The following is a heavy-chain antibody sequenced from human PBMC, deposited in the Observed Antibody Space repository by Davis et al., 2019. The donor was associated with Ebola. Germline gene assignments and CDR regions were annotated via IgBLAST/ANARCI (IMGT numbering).Heavy chain of an antibody. D-gene: IGHD3-22*01. Sequence: GESLKISCAASGYTFTSYGISWVRQAPGQGPEWMGWISAYNGNTNYAQHLQGRVTMTTDTSTNTSYMELRSLRSDDTAVYYCARDLGGMIEALGWFDPWGQGTQVTVSS. CDR2: ISAYNGNT. J-gene: IGHJ5*02. CDR1: GYTFTSYG. CDR3: ARDLGGMIEALGWFDP. V-gene: IGHV1-18*04.